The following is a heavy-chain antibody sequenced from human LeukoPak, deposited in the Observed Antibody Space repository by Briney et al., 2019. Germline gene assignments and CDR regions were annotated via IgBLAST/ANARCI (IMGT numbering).Heavy chain of an antibody. J-gene: IGHJ4*02. V-gene: IGHV4-59*01. CDR3: ARGFRGYSGYDWYFDY. D-gene: IGHD5-12*01. Sequence: SETLSLTCTVSGFSISSYFWNWIRQPPGKGLEWISYTHYSGSTNYNPSLKSRVTMSLDTSKNQFSLKLSSVTAADTAVYYCARGFRGYSGYDWYFDYWGQGILVTVSS. CDR1: GFSISSYF. CDR2: THYSGST.